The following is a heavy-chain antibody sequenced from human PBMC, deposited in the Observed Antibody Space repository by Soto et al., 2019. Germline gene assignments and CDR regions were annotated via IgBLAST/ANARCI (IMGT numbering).Heavy chain of an antibody. CDR1: GYSISSGYY. V-gene: IGHV4-38-2*01. Sequence: SETLSLTCAVSGYSISSGYYWGWTRQPPGKGLEWIGSIYHSGSTYYNPSLKSRVTISVDTSKNQFSLKLSSVTAADTAVYYCARDTYYYDSSGLNWFDPWGQGTLVTVSS. D-gene: IGHD3-22*01. CDR3: ARDTYYYDSSGLNWFDP. J-gene: IGHJ5*02. CDR2: IYHSGST.